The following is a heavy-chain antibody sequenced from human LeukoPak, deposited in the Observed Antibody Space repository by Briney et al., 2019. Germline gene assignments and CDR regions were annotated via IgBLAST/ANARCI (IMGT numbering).Heavy chain of an antibody. J-gene: IGHJ4*02. CDR3: ARQREYYESSGYYSFDY. V-gene: IGHV4-59*08. CDR1: TDSIRTSY. D-gene: IGHD3-22*01. Sequence: SETLSLTCIVSTDSIRTSYWSWVRQPPGKGLEWIGFVYYTGSTNYNPSLKSRVIMSVDMSKNQLSLKVRSVTAADTAIYYCARQREYYESSGYYSFDYWGQGTLVTVSS. CDR2: VYYTGST.